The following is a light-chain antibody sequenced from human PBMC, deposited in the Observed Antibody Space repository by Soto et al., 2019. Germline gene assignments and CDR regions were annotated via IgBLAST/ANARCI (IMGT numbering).Light chain of an antibody. CDR2: SNY. CDR3: AAWDDSLNGHYV. J-gene: IGLJ1*01. CDR1: SSNIGSNT. Sequence: QSVLTQPPSASGTPGQRVTIPCSGSSSNIGSNTVNWYQHLPGTAPKLLIYSNYQRPSGVPDRFSGSKSGTSASLVISGLQSEDEADYYCAAWDDSLNGHYVFGTGTKVTVL. V-gene: IGLV1-44*01.